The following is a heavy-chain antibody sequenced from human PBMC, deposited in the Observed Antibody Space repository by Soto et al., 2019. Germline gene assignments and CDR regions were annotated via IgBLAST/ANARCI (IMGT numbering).Heavy chain of an antibody. D-gene: IGHD3-16*01. CDR3: ARAGGRCGDLDS. CDR2: IKRAGSSI. J-gene: IGHJ4*02. V-gene: IGHV3-74*01. CDR1: GFTFSNYW. Sequence: EVQLVESGGGLVQPGGSLRLSCAASGFTFSNYWMDWVRQAPGKGLVWVSRIKRAGSSISYADSVKGRVTISRDNAKNTLYLQMNSLRAEDTAVYYCARAGGRCGDLDSWGQGTLVTVSS.